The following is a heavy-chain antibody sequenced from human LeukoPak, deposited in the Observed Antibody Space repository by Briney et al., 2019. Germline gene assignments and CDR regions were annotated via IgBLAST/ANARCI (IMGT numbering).Heavy chain of an antibody. CDR1: GGTFSSYA. V-gene: IGHV1-69*05. Sequence: GSSVKVSCKASGGTFSSYAISWVRQAPGQGLEWMVRIIPIFGTANYAQKFQGRVTITTDESTSTAYMELSSLRSEDTSVYYCARDGGDYYDSSGYRHWGQGTLVTVSS. CDR2: IIPIFGTA. J-gene: IGHJ4*02. CDR3: ARDGGDYYDSSGYRH. D-gene: IGHD3-22*01.